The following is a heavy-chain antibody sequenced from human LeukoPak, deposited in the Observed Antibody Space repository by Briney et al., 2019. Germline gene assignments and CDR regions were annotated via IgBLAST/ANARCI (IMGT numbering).Heavy chain of an antibody. D-gene: IGHD5-24*01. J-gene: IGHJ4*02. CDR1: GFTFSSYT. CDR3: ARGYGYTFDY. Sequence: GGSLRLSCAASGFTFSSYTMSWVRQAPGKGLEWVSYISSSGGTIYYADSVKGRFTISRNNAKNSLYLQMDSLRAEDTAVYYCARGYGYTFDYWGQGTLVTVSS. CDR2: ISSSGGTI. V-gene: IGHV3-48*01.